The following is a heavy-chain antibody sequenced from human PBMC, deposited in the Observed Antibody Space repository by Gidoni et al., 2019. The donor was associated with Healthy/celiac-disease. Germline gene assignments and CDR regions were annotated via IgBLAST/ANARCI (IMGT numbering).Heavy chain of an antibody. V-gene: IGHV3-23*01. CDR1: GFTFSSYA. D-gene: IGHD2-15*01. CDR2: ISGSGGST. CDR3: AKVIRVVVAAPGIVDAFDI. J-gene: IGHJ3*02. Sequence: EVQLLESGGGLVQPGGSLRLSCTASGFTFSSYAMGWVRQAPGKGLEWVSAISGSGGSTYYADSVKGRFTISRDNSKNTLYLQMNSLRAEDTAVYYCAKVIRVVVAAPGIVDAFDIWGQGTMVTVSS.